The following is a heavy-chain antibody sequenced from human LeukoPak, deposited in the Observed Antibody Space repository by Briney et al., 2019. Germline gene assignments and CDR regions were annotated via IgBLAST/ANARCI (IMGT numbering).Heavy chain of an antibody. D-gene: IGHD3-22*01. Sequence: GGSLRLSCAASGLTFSSYAMHWVRQAPGKGLEWVAVISYDGSNKYYADSVKGRFSISRDNSKNTLYLQMNSLRAEDTAVYYCARAGGSHYYSEYFHHWGQGTLVTVSS. CDR1: GLTFSSYA. CDR3: ARAGGSHYYSEYFHH. J-gene: IGHJ1*01. V-gene: IGHV3-30-3*01. CDR2: ISYDGSNK.